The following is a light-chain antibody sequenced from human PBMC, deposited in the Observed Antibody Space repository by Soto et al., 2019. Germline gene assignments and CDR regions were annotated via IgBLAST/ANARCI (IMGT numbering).Light chain of an antibody. V-gene: IGKV1-12*01. CDR1: QDIGGR. CDR3: QQSYITPVT. Sequence: DIHMTQSPSSVSTSVGNMITIPGRASQDIGGRLAWYQQRPGKAPNLLIYRASSLQSGVPSRFSGSGSGTDCTLTSSSLQPEDFATYYCQQSYITPVTFGQGTKVDIK. CDR2: RAS. J-gene: IGKJ1*01.